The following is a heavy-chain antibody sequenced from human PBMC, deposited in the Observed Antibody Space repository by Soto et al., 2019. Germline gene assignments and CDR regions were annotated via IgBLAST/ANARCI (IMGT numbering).Heavy chain of an antibody. CDR2: INHSGFT. CDR1: GGSFTGYY. Sequence: SETLSLTCDVSGGSFTGYYWSWIRQPPGKGLEWIGEINHSGFTNYNPSLTGRVTISLDTSKSQFSLKLSSLTAADTAFYFCARRRGMDVWGQGTTVTVSS. J-gene: IGHJ6*02. V-gene: IGHV4-34*01. CDR3: ARRRGMDV.